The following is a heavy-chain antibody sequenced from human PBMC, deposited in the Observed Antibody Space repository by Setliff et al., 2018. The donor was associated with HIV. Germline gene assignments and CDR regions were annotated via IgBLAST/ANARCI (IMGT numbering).Heavy chain of an antibody. Sequence: GGSLRLSCAASGFTFSSYAMSWVRQAPGMGLEWVAVIWFDGSNKYYADSVKGRFTISRDNSKNTLYLQMNSLRAEDTAVYYCAKEGYGSGSFNWFDPWGQGTLVTVSS. CDR1: GFTFSSYA. D-gene: IGHD3-10*01. CDR3: AKEGYGSGSFNWFDP. J-gene: IGHJ5*02. V-gene: IGHV3-30*02. CDR2: IWFDGSNK.